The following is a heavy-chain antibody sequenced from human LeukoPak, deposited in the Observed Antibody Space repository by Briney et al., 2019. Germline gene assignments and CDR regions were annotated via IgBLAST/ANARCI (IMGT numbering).Heavy chain of an antibody. J-gene: IGHJ4*02. Sequence: PSETLSLTCTVSGGSISSSSYYWGWIRQPPGKGLEWIGSIYYSGSTYYNPSLKSRVTISVDTSKNQFSLKLSSVTAADTAVYYCARDTTVTRSIDYWGQGTLVTVSS. CDR2: IYYSGST. D-gene: IGHD4-11*01. CDR1: GGSISSSSYY. CDR3: ARDTTVTRSIDY. V-gene: IGHV4-39*07.